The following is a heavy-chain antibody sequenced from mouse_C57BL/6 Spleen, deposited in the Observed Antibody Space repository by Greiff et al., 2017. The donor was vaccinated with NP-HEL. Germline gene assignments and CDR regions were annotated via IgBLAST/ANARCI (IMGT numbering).Heavy chain of an antibody. CDR1: GYSFTSYY. V-gene: IGHV1-66*01. CDR3: ARYSNWDDAMDY. Sequence: LVESGPELVKPGASVKISCKASGYSFTSYYIHWVKQRPGQGLEWIGWIYPGSGNTKYNEKFKGKATLTADTSSSTAYMQLSSLTSEDSAVYYCARYSNWDDAMDYWGQGTSVTVSS. CDR2: IYPGSGNT. D-gene: IGHD4-1*01. J-gene: IGHJ4*01.